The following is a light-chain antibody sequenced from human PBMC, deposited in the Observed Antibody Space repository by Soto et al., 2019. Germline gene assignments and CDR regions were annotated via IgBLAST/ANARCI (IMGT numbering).Light chain of an antibody. CDR3: QSYDSSLRGVV. Sequence: QSVLTQPPSVSGAPGQRVTISCTGSSSNIGAGYDVHWYQQLPGTAPKLLIYGNSNRPSGVPDRFSGSKSGTSASLAITGLQAEDEADYYCQSYDSSLRGVVFGSGTQLNVL. CDR1: SSNIGAGYD. J-gene: IGLJ2*01. CDR2: GNS. V-gene: IGLV1-40*01.